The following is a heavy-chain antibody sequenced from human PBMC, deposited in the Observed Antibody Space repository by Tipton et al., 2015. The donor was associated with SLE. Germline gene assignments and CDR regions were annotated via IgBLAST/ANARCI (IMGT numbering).Heavy chain of an antibody. CDR1: GFTFSYYG. CDR3: ARDPPRDSDFWSGPLWA. J-gene: IGHJ5*02. CDR2: IYYDGSEK. D-gene: IGHD3-3*01. V-gene: IGHV3-33*01. Sequence: QLVQSGGGVVQPGTSLRLSCAASGFTFSYYGMHWVRQAPGKGLEWVAVIYYDGSEKYYADSVKGRFTVSRDNSKNTLYLLMHSLRAEDTAVYFCARDPPRDSDFWSGPLWAWGQGALVTVSS.